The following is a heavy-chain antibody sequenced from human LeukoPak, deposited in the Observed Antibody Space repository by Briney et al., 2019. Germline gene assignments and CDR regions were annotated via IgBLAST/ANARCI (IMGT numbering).Heavy chain of an antibody. CDR2: IYPGDSDT. V-gene: IGHV5-51*01. Sequence: GESLKISCKGYGYSFPSYWIGWVRQMPGKGLEWMGIIYPGDSDTRYSPSFQGQVTISADKSISTAYLQWSSLKASDTAIYYCAIFDFLFGEIDNWFDPWGQGTQVTVSS. J-gene: IGHJ5*02. CDR1: GYSFPSYW. D-gene: IGHD3-16*01. CDR3: AIFDFLFGEIDNWFDP.